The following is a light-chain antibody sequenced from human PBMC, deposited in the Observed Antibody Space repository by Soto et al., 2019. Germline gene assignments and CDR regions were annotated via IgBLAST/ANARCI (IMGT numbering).Light chain of an antibody. CDR2: GAS. Sequence: IVWTQSPGTLSLFPEERATLSCRDSQSVRSSYSSWSHPDSDQVARRPIYGASXRATGIPDRFSSSGSGTDFNLTITRLHPDDFAVYYCQRDGSSPPAIGQGTK. CDR1: QSVRSSY. V-gene: IGKV3-20*01. CDR3: QRDGSSPPA. J-gene: IGKJ1*01.